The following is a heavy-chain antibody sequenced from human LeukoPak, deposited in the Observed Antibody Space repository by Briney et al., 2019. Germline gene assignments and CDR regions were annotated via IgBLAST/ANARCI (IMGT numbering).Heavy chain of an antibody. J-gene: IGHJ4*02. V-gene: IGHV4-34*01. CDR1: GGSFSGYY. Sequence: SETLSLTCAVYGGSFSGYYWSWIRQPPGKGLEWIGEINHSGSTNYNPSLKSQVTISVDTSKNQFSLKLSSVTAADTAVYYCARASIAAAGIDYWGQGTLVTVSS. CDR2: INHSGST. CDR3: ARASIAAAGIDY. D-gene: IGHD6-13*01.